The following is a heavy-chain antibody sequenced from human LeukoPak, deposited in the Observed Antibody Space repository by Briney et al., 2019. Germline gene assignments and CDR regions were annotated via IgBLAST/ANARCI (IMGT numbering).Heavy chain of an antibody. CDR3: ARNFDY. V-gene: IGHV3-23*01. CDR1: GFTFSNYA. CDR2: ISSSGGAT. D-gene: IGHD2/OR15-2a*01. J-gene: IGHJ4*02. Sequence: PGGSLRLSCAASGFTFSNYAMNWVRQAPAKGLEWVSAISSSGGATYYADSVKGRFTISRDNSKNTLYLQMSSLRAEDTAVYYCARNFDYWGQGTLVTVSS.